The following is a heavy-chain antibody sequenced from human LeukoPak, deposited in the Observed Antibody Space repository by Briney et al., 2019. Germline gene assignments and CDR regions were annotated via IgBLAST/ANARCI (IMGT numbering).Heavy chain of an antibody. V-gene: IGHV1-2*02. CDR1: GYTFTGYY. CDR3: ARDGHRTHYYGSGSYPSDY. D-gene: IGHD3-10*01. J-gene: IGHJ4*02. Sequence: ASVKVSCKASGYTFTGYYMHWVRQAPGQGLEWMGWINPNSGGTNYAQKFQGRVTMTRDTSISTAYMELSRLRSDDTAVYYCARDGHRTHYYGSGSYPSDYWGQGTLVTVSS. CDR2: INPNSGGT.